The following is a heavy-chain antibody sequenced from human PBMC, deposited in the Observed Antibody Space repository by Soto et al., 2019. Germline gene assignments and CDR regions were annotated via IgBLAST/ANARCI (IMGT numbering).Heavy chain of an antibody. CDR1: GYTFTSYG. V-gene: IGHV1-18*01. Sequence: QVQLVQSEAEMKKPGASVKVSCKASGYTFTSYGISWVRQAPGQGLEWMGWISAYNGNTNYAQKLQGRVTMTTDTSTSTAYMELRSLRSDDTAVYYCARVVLMVYAIPGWFDPWGQGTLVTVSS. CDR3: ARVVLMVYAIPGWFDP. CDR2: ISAYNGNT. D-gene: IGHD2-8*01. J-gene: IGHJ5*02.